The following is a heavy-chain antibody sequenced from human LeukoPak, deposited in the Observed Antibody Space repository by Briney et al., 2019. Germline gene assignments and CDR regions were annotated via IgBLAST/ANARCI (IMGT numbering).Heavy chain of an antibody. CDR2: ISGSGTST. Sequence: GGSLRLSCAASGFAFNSYAMNWVRQAPGKGLQWVSAISGSGTSTYYADSVKGRFTTSRDNSKNTLYLQMSSLRAEDTAVYYCAKDHSSGWPNYFDYWGQGTLVTVSS. D-gene: IGHD6-19*01. CDR1: GFAFNSYA. J-gene: IGHJ4*02. V-gene: IGHV3-23*01. CDR3: AKDHSSGWPNYFDY.